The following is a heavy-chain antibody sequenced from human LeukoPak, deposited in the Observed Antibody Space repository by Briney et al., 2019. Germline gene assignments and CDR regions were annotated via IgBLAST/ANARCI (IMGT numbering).Heavy chain of an antibody. J-gene: IGHJ4*02. V-gene: IGHV1-2*02. CDR2: INPNSGGT. CDR1: GYTFTGYY. Sequence: GASVKVSCKASGYTFTGYYMHWVRQAPGQGLEWMGWINPNSGGTNYAQKFQGRVTMTRDTSISTAYMELSRLRSDDTAVYYCARTGYCSGGSCYSFDYWGQGTLVTVSS. D-gene: IGHD2-15*01. CDR3: ARTGYCSGGSCYSFDY.